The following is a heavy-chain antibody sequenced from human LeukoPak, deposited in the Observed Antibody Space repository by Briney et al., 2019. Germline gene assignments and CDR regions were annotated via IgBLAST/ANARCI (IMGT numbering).Heavy chain of an antibody. D-gene: IGHD6-6*01. CDR1: GGSFSGYY. Sequence: PSETLSLTCAVYGGSFSGYYWSWIRQPPGKGLEWIGEINHSGSTNYNPSLKSRVTISVDTSKNQFSLKLSSVTAADTAVYYCARSIAAPMGGYYFDYWGQGTLVTASS. CDR3: ARSIAAPMGGYYFDY. J-gene: IGHJ4*02. CDR2: INHSGST. V-gene: IGHV4-34*01.